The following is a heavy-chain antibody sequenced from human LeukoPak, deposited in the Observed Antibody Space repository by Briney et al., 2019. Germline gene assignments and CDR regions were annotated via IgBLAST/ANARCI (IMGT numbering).Heavy chain of an antibody. CDR1: GGSISSSSYY. Sequence: PSETLSLTCTVSGGSISSSSYYWNWIRQSPGKGLEWLGHIYHNGDTNYNPSLKSRVTISVDTSKNQFSLNLSSVTAADTAVYFCARGGYSGYDYREWGQGTLVTVSS. V-gene: IGHV4-61*01. J-gene: IGHJ4*02. CDR2: IYHNGDT. D-gene: IGHD5-12*01. CDR3: ARGGYSGYDYRE.